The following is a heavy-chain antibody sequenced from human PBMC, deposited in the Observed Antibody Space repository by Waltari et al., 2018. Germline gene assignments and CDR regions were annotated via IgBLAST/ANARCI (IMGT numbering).Heavy chain of an antibody. J-gene: IGHJ4*02. D-gene: IGHD2-21*01. V-gene: IGHV4-4*07. CDR1: GGSISRYY. CDR2: IYTSGST. CDR3: ARGGIAGDPPFDY. Sequence: QVQLQESGPGLVKPSETLSLTCTASGGSISRYYWSWIRQPAGKGLEWTGRIYTSGSTNYNPSLKSRVTMSVDTSKNQFSLKLSSVTAADTAVYYCARGGIAGDPPFDYWGQGTLVTVSS.